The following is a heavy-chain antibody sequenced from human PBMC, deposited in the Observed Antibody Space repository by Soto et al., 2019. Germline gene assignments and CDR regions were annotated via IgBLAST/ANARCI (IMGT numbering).Heavy chain of an antibody. J-gene: IGHJ5*02. CDR2: IYPGDSDT. D-gene: IGHD2-15*01. CDR3: ARQYCSGGSCYSNWFDP. Sequence: GEALKISCKGSGYSFTSYWIGCVRQMRGKGLEWMGIIYPGDSDTRYSPSFQGQVTISADKSISTAYLQWSSLKASDTAMYYCARQYCSGGSCYSNWFDPWGQGTLVTV. V-gene: IGHV5-51*01. CDR1: GYSFTSYW.